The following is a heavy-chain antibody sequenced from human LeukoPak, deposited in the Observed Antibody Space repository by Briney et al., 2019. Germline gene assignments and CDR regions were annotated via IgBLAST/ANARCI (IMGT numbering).Heavy chain of an antibody. J-gene: IGHJ4*02. D-gene: IGHD2-2*01. CDR3: ARDWAQHCSSTSCYGPFDY. Sequence: SETLSPTCTVSGGSISSYYWSWIRQPAGKGLEWIGRIYTSGSTNNNPSLKSRVTMSVDTSKNQISLKLSSVTAADTAEYYCARDWAQHCSSTSCYGPFDYWGQGTLVTVSS. CDR2: IYTSGST. CDR1: GGSISSYY. V-gene: IGHV4-4*07.